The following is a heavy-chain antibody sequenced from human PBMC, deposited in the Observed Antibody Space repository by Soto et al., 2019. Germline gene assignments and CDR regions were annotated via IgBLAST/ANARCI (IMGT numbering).Heavy chain of an antibody. J-gene: IGHJ4*01. V-gene: IGHV5-51*03. Sequence: EVQLVQSGAEVKKPGESLKISCKGSGYSFTNYWIAWVRQMPGKGLEWMGIIYPGDSDTSYSPSFQGQVTISADKSINTAYLQWSSLKAADSAMYYCARRAGNYYYFDDWGHGTLVTVSS. CDR3: ARRAGNYYYFDD. D-gene: IGHD1-26*01. CDR1: GYSFTNYW. CDR2: IYPGDSDT.